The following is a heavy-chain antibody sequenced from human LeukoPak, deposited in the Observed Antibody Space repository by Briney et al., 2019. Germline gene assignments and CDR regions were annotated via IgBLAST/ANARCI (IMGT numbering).Heavy chain of an antibody. CDR1: GFTFSGYA. V-gene: IGHV3-23*01. CDR2: ISGSGGST. Sequence: PGGSLRLSCAASGFTFSGYAMSWVRQAPGKGLEWVSAISGSGGSTYYADSVKGRFTISRDNSKNTLYLQMNSLGAEDTAVYYCAKAGDSSGYYHFDYWGQGTLVTVSS. J-gene: IGHJ4*02. CDR3: AKAGDSSGYYHFDY. D-gene: IGHD3-22*01.